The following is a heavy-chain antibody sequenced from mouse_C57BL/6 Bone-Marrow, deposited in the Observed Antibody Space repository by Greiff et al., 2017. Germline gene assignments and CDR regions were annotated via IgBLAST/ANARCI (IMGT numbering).Heavy chain of an antibody. J-gene: IGHJ2*01. CDR3: ARFPD. CDR2: IYPRGGNT. V-gene: IGHV1-81*01. Sequence: VQLQQSGAELARPGASVKLSCTASGFTFTGYGMSWVKQRTGQGLEWIGRIYPRGGNTYYAPKFQGKATLTADKSSSTAYMELRSLTSEDSAGNSCARFPDWGKGTTLTVSS. CDR1: GFTFTGYG.